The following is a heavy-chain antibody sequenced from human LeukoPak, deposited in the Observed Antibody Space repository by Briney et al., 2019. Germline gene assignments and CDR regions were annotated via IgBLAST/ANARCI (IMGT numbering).Heavy chain of an antibody. CDR3: ARDQPSYYDSSGYSSGAFDI. Sequence: SETLSLTCAVYGGSFSGYYWSWIRQPPGKGLEWIGYIYYSGSTYYNPSLKSRVTISVDTSKNQFSLKLSPVTAADTAVYYCARDQPSYYDSSGYSSGAFDIWGQGTMVTVSS. CDR1: GGSFSGYY. CDR2: IYYSGST. D-gene: IGHD3-22*01. V-gene: IGHV4-34*09. J-gene: IGHJ3*02.